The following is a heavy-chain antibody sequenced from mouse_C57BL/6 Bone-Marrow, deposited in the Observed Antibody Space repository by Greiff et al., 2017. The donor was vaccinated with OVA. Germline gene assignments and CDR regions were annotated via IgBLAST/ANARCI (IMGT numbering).Heavy chain of an antibody. D-gene: IGHD4-1*01. CDR2: IDPNSGGT. J-gene: IGHJ3*01. CDR3: ARDWGSFAY. Sequence: HVQLQQPGAELVKPGASVKLSCKASGYTFTSYWMHWVQQRPGRGLEWIGSIDPNSGGTKYNEKFKSKATLTVDKPSSTAYMQLSSLTSEDSAVYYCARDWGSFAYWGQGTLVTVSA. V-gene: IGHV1-72*01. CDR1: GYTFTSYW.